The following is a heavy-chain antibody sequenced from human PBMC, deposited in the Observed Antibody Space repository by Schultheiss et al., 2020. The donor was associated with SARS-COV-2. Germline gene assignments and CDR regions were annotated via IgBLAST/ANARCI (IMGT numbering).Heavy chain of an antibody. CDR2: IFSNDEK. CDR3: ARIGGSPANWYFDL. CDR1: GFSLSTSGMC. J-gene: IGHJ2*01. V-gene: IGHV2-26*01. Sequence: TLSLTCTFSGFSLSTSGMCVSWIRQPPGKALEWLAHIFSNDEKSYSTSLKSRLTISKDTSKSQVVLTMTNMDPVDTATYYCARIGGSPANWYFDLWGRGTLVTVS. D-gene: IGHD6-25*01.